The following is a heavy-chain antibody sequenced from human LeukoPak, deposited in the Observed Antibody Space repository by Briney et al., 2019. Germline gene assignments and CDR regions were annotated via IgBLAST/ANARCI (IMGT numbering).Heavy chain of an antibody. Sequence: GGSLRLSCAASGFVFSSYAMSWVRQAPGKGLEWVSGISGSGGSTYYADPVKGRLTISRDNAKNTLYLQMNSLRAEGTAVYYCARDYFSRAALLGYFDLWGRGTLVTVSS. D-gene: IGHD3-10*01. V-gene: IGHV3-23*01. CDR3: ARDYFSRAALLGYFDL. J-gene: IGHJ2*01. CDR2: ISGSGGST. CDR1: GFVFSSYA.